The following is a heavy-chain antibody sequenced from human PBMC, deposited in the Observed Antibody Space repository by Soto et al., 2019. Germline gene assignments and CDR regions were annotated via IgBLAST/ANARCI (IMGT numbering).Heavy chain of an antibody. V-gene: IGHV4-39*01. CDR1: GGSISRSNSY. D-gene: IGHD4-17*01. CDR2: IYYSGST. Sequence: SETLSLTCTVSGGSISRSNSYWGGIRQPPGKGLEWIGNIYYSGSTYYNPSLKSRVTISVDTSKNQFSLKLSSVTAADTAVYYCAKTSRKRDYGDYGRYFDYWGQGTLVTVSS. J-gene: IGHJ4*02. CDR3: AKTSRKRDYGDYGRYFDY.